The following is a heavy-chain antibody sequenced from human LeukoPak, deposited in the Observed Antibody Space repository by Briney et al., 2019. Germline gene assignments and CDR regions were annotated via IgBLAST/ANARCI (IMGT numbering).Heavy chain of an antibody. CDR1: GFTFSSYE. D-gene: IGHD2-2*01. V-gene: IGHV3-48*03. J-gene: IGHJ4*02. CDR3: AREHCSSTNCSYFDY. Sequence: GGSLRLSCAASGFTFSSYEMNWVRQAPGKGLEWVSYSSSSGSTIYYADSVKGRFTISRDNAKNSLYLQMNSLRAEDTAVYYCAREHCSSTNCSYFDYWGQGTLVTVSP. CDR2: SSSSGSTI.